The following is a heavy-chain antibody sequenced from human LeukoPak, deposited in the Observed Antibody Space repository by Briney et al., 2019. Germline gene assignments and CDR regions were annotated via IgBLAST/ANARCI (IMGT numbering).Heavy chain of an antibody. CDR2: ISSSGTTI. Sequence: PPGGSLRLSCVASGFAFGSYSMNWVRQARGKGLEWISYISSSGTTIDYADSVKGRFTISRDNAKNSLYLQMNSLTDEDTAVYYCARVGGSYSVWGQGTMVTVSS. CDR1: GFAFGSYS. V-gene: IGHV3-48*02. D-gene: IGHD1-26*01. CDR3: ARVGGSYSV. J-gene: IGHJ3*01.